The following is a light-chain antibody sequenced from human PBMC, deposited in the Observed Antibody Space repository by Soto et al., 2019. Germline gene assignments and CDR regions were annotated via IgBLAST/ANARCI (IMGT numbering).Light chain of an antibody. CDR3: QQYDNSPRT. CDR1: QSVNSNY. J-gene: IGKJ1*01. V-gene: IGKV3-20*01. CDR2: GAS. Sequence: EIVLTQSPGTLSLSPGERATLSYRASQSVNSNYLARYQQKPGQGPRLLMYGASSRATGIPARFSGSGSGTDFTLTISRLEPEDFAVYYWQQYDNSPRTFGQGTKVEIK.